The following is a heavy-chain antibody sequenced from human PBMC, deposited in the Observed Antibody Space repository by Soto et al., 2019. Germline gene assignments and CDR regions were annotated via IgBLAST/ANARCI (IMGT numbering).Heavy chain of an antibody. CDR3: ERDLGKTLSDY. CDR2: ISAYNGNK. Sequence: QVQLVQSGAEVKKPGASVKVSCKASGYTFTSYGISWVRQAPGQGLEWMGWISAYNGNKKYAQKLQGRVSMNTDTYTRTAYMELRSLRSDDTAVYYCERDLGKTLSDYWGQGTLVTVSS. V-gene: IGHV1-18*01. D-gene: IGHD1-26*01. J-gene: IGHJ4*02. CDR1: GYTFTSYG.